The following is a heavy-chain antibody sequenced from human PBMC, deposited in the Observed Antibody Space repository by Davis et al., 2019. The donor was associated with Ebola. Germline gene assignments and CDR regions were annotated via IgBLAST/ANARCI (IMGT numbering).Heavy chain of an antibody. CDR3: ARAPPCSSTSCHQFDP. CDR2: INHSGST. CDR1: GGSFSGYY. J-gene: IGHJ5*02. Sequence: PSETLSLTCPVYGGSFSGYYWSWIRQPPGKGLEWIGEINHSGSTNYNPSLKSRVTISVDTSKNQFSLKLSSVTAADTAVYYCARAPPCSSTSCHQFDPWGQGTLVTVSS. D-gene: IGHD2-2*01. V-gene: IGHV4-34*01.